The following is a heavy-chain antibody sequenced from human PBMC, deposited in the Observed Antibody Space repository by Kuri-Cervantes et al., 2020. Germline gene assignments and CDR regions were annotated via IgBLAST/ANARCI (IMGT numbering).Heavy chain of an antibody. CDR3: VKDPPREGRELLNLPFY. CDR1: GFSFSNYA. CDR2: ISSSGSTT. J-gene: IGHJ4*02. V-gene: IGHV3-48*04. Sequence: GESLKISCAASGFSFSNYAIHWVRQTPGKGLEWVSYISSSGSTTYYADSVKGRFTISRDNAKNSLYLQMNSLGAEDTAVYYCVKDPPREGRELLNLPFYWGQGTLVTVSS. D-gene: IGHD1-26*01.